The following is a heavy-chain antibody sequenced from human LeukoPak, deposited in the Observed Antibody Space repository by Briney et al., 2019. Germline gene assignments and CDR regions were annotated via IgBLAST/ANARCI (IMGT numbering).Heavy chain of an antibody. Sequence: SQTLSLTCAISGDSVSSNSAAWNWIRQSPSRGLEWLGRTYYRSKWYNDYAVSVKSRITINPDTPKNQFSLQLNSVTPEDTAVYYCAREYSSGWYWSYDYYYYYMDVWGKGTTVTVSS. D-gene: IGHD6-19*01. J-gene: IGHJ6*03. CDR1: GDSVSSNSAA. V-gene: IGHV6-1*01. CDR2: TYYRSKWYN. CDR3: AREYSSGWYWSYDYYYYYMDV.